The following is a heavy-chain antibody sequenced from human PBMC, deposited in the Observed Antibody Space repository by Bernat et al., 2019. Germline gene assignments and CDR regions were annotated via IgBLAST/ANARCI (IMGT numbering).Heavy chain of an antibody. D-gene: IGHD5-12*01. Sequence: QVQLVQSGAEVKKPGASVKVSCKASGSTFTSYGISWVRQAPGQGLEWMGWISAYNGNTNYAQKLQGRVNMTTDTSTSTAYMELRSLRSDDTAVYYCARDFSSGYDAYYDMDVWGKGTTVTVSS. V-gene: IGHV1-18*04. J-gene: IGHJ6*03. CDR3: ARDFSSGYDAYYDMDV. CDR2: ISAYNGNT. CDR1: GSTFTSYG.